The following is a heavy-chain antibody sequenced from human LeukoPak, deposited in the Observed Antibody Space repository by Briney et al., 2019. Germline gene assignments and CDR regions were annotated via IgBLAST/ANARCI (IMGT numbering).Heavy chain of an antibody. CDR3: ARGPYCSGGSCYHFDY. CDR2: INAGNGNT. D-gene: IGHD2-15*01. Sequence: GASVKVSCKASGYTFTSYAMHWVRQAPGQRLEWMGWINAGNGNTKYSQKFQGRVTITRDTSASIAYMELSSLRSEDTAVYYCARGPYCSGGSCYHFDYWGQGTLVTVSS. J-gene: IGHJ4*02. CDR1: GYTFTSYA. V-gene: IGHV1-3*01.